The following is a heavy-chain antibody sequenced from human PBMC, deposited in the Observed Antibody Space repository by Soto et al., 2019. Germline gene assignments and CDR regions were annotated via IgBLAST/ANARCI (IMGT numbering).Heavy chain of an antibody. CDR1: GGSISSGDYF. CDR2: IYLSGSA. D-gene: IGHD4-17*01. J-gene: IGHJ4*02. Sequence: PSETLSLTCTVSGGSISSGDYFWTWIRQLPGKGLEWMGYIYLSGSAYYNPSLKSRLTMSLDTSENQFSLRLTSVTAADTGLYFCARADYLNTHAYDYWGQGILVTVSS. CDR3: ARADYLNTHAYDY. V-gene: IGHV4-31*03.